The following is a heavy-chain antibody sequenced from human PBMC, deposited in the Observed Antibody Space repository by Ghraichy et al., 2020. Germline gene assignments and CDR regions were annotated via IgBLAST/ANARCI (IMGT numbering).Heavy chain of an antibody. CDR1: RLEFHTSE. V-gene: IGHV3-7*03. CDR2: IKRDGTEK. CDR3: AREDWTYGGNGPLDIFDI. D-gene: IGHD4-23*01. Sequence: GGSLRLSCQHSRLEFHTSELQSHRETSYAGLEWETNIKRDGTEKYYVDSVKGRFTISRDNAKNSLYLQMNSLRAEDTAVYYCAREDWTYGGNGPLDIFDIWGQGTMVTVSS. J-gene: IGHJ3*02.